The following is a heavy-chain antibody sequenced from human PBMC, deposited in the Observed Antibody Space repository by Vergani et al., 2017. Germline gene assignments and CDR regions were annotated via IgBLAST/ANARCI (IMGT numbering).Heavy chain of an antibody. CDR3: AKGPPGEMIVVVITTG. D-gene: IGHD3-22*01. V-gene: IGHV3-23*01. Sequence: EVQLLESGGGLVQPGGSLRLSCAAFGFTFSSYAMSWVRQAPGKGLEWVSAISGSGVSTYYADSVKGRFTISRDNSKNTLYLQMNSLRAEDAAVYYCAKGPPGEMIVVVITTGWGQGTLVTVSS. CDR1: GFTFSSYA. J-gene: IGHJ4*02. CDR2: ISGSGVST.